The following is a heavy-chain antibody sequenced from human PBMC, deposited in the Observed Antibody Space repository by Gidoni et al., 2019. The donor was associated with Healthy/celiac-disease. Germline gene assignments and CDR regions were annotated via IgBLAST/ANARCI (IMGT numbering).Heavy chain of an antibody. CDR1: GGTFSSYT. Sequence: QVQLLQSGAEVKKPGSSVKVSCKASGGTFSSYTISWVRQAPGQGLEWMGRIIPILGIANYAQKFQGRVTITADKSTSTAYMELSSLRSEDTAVYYCARDLGYCSGGSCPWGQGTLGHRLL. D-gene: IGHD2-15*01. J-gene: IGHJ5*02. CDR2: IIPILGIA. CDR3: ARDLGYCSGGSCP. V-gene: IGHV1-69*08.